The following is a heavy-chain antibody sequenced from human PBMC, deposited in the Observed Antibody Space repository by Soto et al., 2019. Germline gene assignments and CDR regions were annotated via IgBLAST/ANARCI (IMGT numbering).Heavy chain of an antibody. CDR3: ARAGGHYYDSSGYYGPFDY. CDR1: GGSISSGGYY. CDR2: IYYSGST. J-gene: IGHJ4*02. D-gene: IGHD3-22*01. V-gene: IGHV4-31*03. Sequence: SETLSLTCTVSGGSISSGGYYWSWIRQHPGKGLEWIGYIYYSGSTYYNPSLKSRVPISVDTSKNQFSLKLSSVTAADTAVYYCARAGGHYYDSSGYYGPFDYWGQGTLVTVSS.